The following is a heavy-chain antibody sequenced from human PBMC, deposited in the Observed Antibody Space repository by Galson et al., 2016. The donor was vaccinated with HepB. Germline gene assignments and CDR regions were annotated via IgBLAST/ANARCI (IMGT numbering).Heavy chain of an antibody. CDR1: RFTFDDYW. CDR2: IGKDGGET. Sequence: SLRLSCAASRFTFDDYWMSWVRQAPGKGLEWVADIGKDGGETSYVESVKGRFTISRDNAKKSVYLQMNTLRDDDTAVYFCGRLWGGASHFDYWGQGTLVTVSS. J-gene: IGHJ4*02. D-gene: IGHD1-26*01. V-gene: IGHV3-7*03. CDR3: GRLWGGASHFDY.